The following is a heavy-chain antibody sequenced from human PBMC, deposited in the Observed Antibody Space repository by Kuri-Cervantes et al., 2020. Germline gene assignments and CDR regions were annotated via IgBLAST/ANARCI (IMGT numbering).Heavy chain of an antibody. CDR1: GFTFSSYW. CDR3: ARVPTGRMVDV. Sequence: GGSLRLSCAASGFTFSSYWMSWVRQAPGKGLEWVANIKQEGSEKYYVDSVKGRFTISRDNAKNSLYLQMNSLRAEDTAVYYCARVPTGRMVDVWGQGTTVTVSS. V-gene: IGHV3-7*01. CDR2: IKQEGSEK. J-gene: IGHJ6*02. D-gene: IGHD1-14*01.